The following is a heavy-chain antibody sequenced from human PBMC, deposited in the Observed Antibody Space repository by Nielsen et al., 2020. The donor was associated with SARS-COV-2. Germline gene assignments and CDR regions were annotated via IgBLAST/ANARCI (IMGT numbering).Heavy chain of an antibody. CDR2: IDPSDSYT. Sequence: GESLKISCKTSGYYFNTYWITWVRQMPGKGLEWLGRIDPSDSYTNYSPSFQGHVTMSVDKSINTAYLQWSSLKASDTAMYYCARRFSYSNFDFWGQGTLVTVSS. CDR3: ARRFSYSNFDF. J-gene: IGHJ4*02. D-gene: IGHD3-10*01. V-gene: IGHV5-10-1*01. CDR1: GYYFNTYW.